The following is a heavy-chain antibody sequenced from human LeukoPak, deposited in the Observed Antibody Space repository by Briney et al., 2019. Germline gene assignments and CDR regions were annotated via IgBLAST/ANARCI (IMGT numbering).Heavy chain of an antibody. J-gene: IGHJ3*02. CDR1: GFTSSSYS. Sequence: GGSLRLSCAASGFTSSSYSMNWVRQAPGKGLEWVSYISSSSSTIYYADSVKGRFTISRDNAKNSLYLQMNSLRAEDTAVYYCAKDLVWGGHTENAFDIWGQGTMVTVSS. CDR2: ISSSSSTI. D-gene: IGHD3-16*01. CDR3: AKDLVWGGHTENAFDI. V-gene: IGHV3-48*04.